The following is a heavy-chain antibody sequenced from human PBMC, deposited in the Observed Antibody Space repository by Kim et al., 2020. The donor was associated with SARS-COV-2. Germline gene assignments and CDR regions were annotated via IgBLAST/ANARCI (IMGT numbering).Heavy chain of an antibody. V-gene: IGHV4-34*01. CDR2: INHSGST. CDR1: GGSFSGYY. D-gene: IGHD3-22*01. J-gene: IGHJ6*03. Sequence: SETLSLTCAVYGGSFSGYYWSWIRQPPGKGLEWIGEINHSGSTNYNPSLKCRVTISVDTSKNQFSLKLSSVTAADTAVYYCARGSITMIVVVITPYYYYYMDVWGKGTTVTVSS. CDR3: ARGSITMIVVVITPYYYYYMDV.